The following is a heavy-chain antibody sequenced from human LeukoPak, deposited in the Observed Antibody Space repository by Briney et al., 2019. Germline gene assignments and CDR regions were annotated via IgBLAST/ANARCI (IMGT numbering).Heavy chain of an antibody. CDR3: ARASEAGGWFDP. V-gene: IGHV4-31*03. CDR2: IYYSGST. Sequence: SETLSLTCTVSGGSISSGGYYWSWIRQHPGKGLEWIGYIYYSGSTYYNPSLKSRVTISVDTSKNQSSLKLSSVTAADTAVYYCARASEAGGWFDPWGQGTLVTVSS. D-gene: IGHD1-26*01. J-gene: IGHJ5*02. CDR1: GGSISSGGYY.